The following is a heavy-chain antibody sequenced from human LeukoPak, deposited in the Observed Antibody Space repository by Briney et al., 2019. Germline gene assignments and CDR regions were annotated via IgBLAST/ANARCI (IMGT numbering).Heavy chain of an antibody. Sequence: AGGSLRLSCAASGFTFRTYGMHWVRQSPGRGLEWVPFIRYDGSNKYYADSVKGRFTISRDISMNTLYLQLNSLRTEDTAMYYCAKDLQAEQWPNSFDYWGQGTLVTVSS. CDR3: AKDLQAEQWPNSFDY. V-gene: IGHV3-30*02. J-gene: IGHJ4*02. CDR2: IRYDGSNK. CDR1: GFTFRTYG. D-gene: IGHD6-19*01.